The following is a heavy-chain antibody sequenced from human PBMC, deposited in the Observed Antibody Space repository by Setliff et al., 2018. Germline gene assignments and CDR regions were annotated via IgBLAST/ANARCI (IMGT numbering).Heavy chain of an antibody. V-gene: IGHV4-61*09. Sequence: SETLSLTCTVSGDPISSRPFYWGWFRQPAGKELEWIGQIYTSWSTIYNPSLKSRVTILLDTSKNQFSLTLTSVTAADTAVYYCARMTGFQYIDVWGKGTTVTVSS. D-gene: IGHD3-3*01. CDR2: IYTSWST. CDR3: ARMTGFQYIDV. J-gene: IGHJ6*03. CDR1: GDPISSRPFY.